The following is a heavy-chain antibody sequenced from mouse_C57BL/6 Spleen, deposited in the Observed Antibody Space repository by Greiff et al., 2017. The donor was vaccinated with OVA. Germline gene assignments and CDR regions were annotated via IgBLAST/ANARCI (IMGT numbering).Heavy chain of an antibody. V-gene: IGHV5-17*01. CDR1: GFTFSDYG. Sequence: EVHLVESGGGLVKPGGSLKLSCAASGFTFSDYGMHWVRQAPEKGLEWVAYISSDSSTIYYADTVKGRFTISRDNAKNTLFLQMTSLRSEDTAMYYCARDYGSSYGAYWGQGTLVTVSA. D-gene: IGHD1-1*01. CDR2: ISSDSSTI. J-gene: IGHJ3*01. CDR3: ARDYGSSYGAY.